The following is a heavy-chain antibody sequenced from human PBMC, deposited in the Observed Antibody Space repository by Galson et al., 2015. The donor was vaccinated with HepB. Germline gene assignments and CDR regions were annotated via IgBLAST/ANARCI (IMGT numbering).Heavy chain of an antibody. D-gene: IGHD6-13*01. CDR1: GFTFTNAW. CDR2: IKSKTDGGTT. Sequence: SLRLSCAASGFTFTNAWMSWVRQVPGKGLEWVGRIKSKTDGGTTDYAAPVKGRFTIPRNDSKNTLYLQMNGLKTDDTAVYYCTTDVLYSTFWSWFNPWGQGTLVTVSS. J-gene: IGHJ5*02. CDR3: TTDVLYSTFWSWFNP. V-gene: IGHV3-15*01.